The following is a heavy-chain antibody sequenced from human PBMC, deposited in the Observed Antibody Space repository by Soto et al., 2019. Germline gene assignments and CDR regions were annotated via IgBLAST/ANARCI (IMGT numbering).Heavy chain of an antibody. V-gene: IGHV3-21*01. CDR1: GVTFRSFT. J-gene: IGHJ5*02. D-gene: IGHD6-13*01. CDR2: IITNSAYI. Sequence: GGSLRLSCSASGVTFRSFTMHWVRQAPGKGLEWGSTIITNSAYIYYTDALRGRFTISRDNAKNSLHLQMNSLRAEDTAVYYCTRDAARDSSARGWLDPWGPVTLGTV. CDR3: TRDAARDSSARGWLDP.